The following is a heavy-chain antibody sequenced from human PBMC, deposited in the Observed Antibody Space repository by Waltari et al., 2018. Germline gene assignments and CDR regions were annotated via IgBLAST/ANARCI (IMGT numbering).Heavy chain of an antibody. V-gene: IGHV1-69*08. Sequence: QVKLVQSGAEVKKPGSSVKVSCKASGGTFSSYAISWVRPAPGKGLEWMGRIIPIFGTANYAQKFQGRVTITADKSTSTAYIELSSLRSEDTAVYYCARDSFPYCRGGSCYGGYWGQGTLVTVSS. J-gene: IGHJ4*02. CDR2: IIPIFGTA. CDR1: GGTFSSYA. D-gene: IGHD2-15*01. CDR3: ARDSFPYCRGGSCYGGY.